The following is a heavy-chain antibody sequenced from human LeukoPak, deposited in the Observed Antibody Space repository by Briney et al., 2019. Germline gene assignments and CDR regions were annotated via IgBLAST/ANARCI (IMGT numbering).Heavy chain of an antibody. Sequence: GASVKVSCKASGYTFIYYYLYWVRQAPGQGLEWMGWINPNSGGTNYAQKFQGRVTMTRDTSITTAYMDLSRLRSDDTALYYCARTLYIAAVPGGFDYWGQGTLVTVSS. J-gene: IGHJ4*02. V-gene: IGHV1-2*02. CDR3: ARTLYIAAVPGGFDY. CDR2: INPNSGGT. D-gene: IGHD6-13*01. CDR1: GYTFIYYY.